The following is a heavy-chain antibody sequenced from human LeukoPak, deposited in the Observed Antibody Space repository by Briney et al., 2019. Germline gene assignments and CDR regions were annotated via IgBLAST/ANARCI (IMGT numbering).Heavy chain of an antibody. V-gene: IGHV4-61*02. CDR2: IYTSGST. J-gene: IGHJ4*02. D-gene: IGHD6-13*01. CDR1: GGSISSGSYY. CDR3: ARSYSSSLDY. Sequence: SETLSLTCTVSGGSISSGSYYWSWIRQPAGKGLEWIGRIYTSGSTNYNPSLKSRVTISVDTSKNQFSLKLSSVTAADTAVYYCARSYSSSLDYWGQGTLVTVSS.